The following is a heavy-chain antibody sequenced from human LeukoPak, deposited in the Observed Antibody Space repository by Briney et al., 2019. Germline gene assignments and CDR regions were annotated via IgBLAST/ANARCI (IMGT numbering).Heavy chain of an antibody. V-gene: IGHV4-39*01. CDR1: GGSVSSSIYY. J-gene: IGHJ4*02. CDR2: GYYSGST. D-gene: IGHD3-9*01. CDR3: ASRNDILTGYVFDF. Sequence: SETLSLTCTVSGGSVSSSIYYWGWIRQPPGKGLEWIGSGYYSGSTSYNPPLKSRVTTSVDTSKTQFSLKLTSVPAADTAVYYCASRNDILTGYVFDFWGQEPLVTVSS.